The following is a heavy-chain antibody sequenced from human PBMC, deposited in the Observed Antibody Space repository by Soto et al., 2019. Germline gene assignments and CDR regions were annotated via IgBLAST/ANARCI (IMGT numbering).Heavy chain of an antibody. J-gene: IGHJ4*02. CDR2: ISAYNGNT. V-gene: IGHV1-18*01. Sequence: QVQLVQSGAEVKKPGASVKVSCKASGYTFTSYGISWVRQAPGQGLEWMGWISAYNGNTNYAQKLQVRVTMTTDTSTSTAYMELRSMRSDDTAVYYCASLSDDYALGGVDYWGQGTLVTVSS. D-gene: IGHD4-17*01. CDR1: GYTFTSYG. CDR3: ASLSDDYALGGVDY.